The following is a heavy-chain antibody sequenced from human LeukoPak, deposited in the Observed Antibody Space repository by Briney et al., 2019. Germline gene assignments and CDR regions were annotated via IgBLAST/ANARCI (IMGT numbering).Heavy chain of an antibody. J-gene: IGHJ4*02. CDR1: GFTFDDYA. CDR2: ISWNSGSI. D-gene: IGHD3-10*01. CDR3: AKVGPIYGSGSYYINY. Sequence: GGSLRLSCAASGFTFDDYAMHWVRQAPGKGLEWVSGISWNSGSIGYADSVKGRFTISRDNAKNSLYLQMNSLRAEDTAVYYCAKVGPIYGSGSYYINYWGQGTLVTVSS. V-gene: IGHV3-9*01.